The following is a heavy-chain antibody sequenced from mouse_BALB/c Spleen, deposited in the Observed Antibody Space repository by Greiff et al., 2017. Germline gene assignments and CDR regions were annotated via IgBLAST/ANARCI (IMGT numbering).Heavy chain of an antibody. CDR1: GYSITSDYA. V-gene: IGHV3-2*02. Sequence: VQLKESGPGLVKPSQSLSLTCTVTGYSITSDYAWNWIRQFPGNKLEWMGYISYSGSTSYNPSLKSRISITRDTSKNQFFLQLNSVTTEDTATYYCARNFRITTAMDYWGQGTSVTVSS. CDR2: ISYSGST. CDR3: ARNFRITTAMDY. D-gene: IGHD1-1*01. J-gene: IGHJ4*01.